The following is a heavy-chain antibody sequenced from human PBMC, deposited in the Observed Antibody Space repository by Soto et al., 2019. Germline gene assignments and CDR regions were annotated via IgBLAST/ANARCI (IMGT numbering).Heavy chain of an antibody. CDR1: RASISACFF. Sequence: PSETLSLTCTVSRASISACFFWGSIRQPPGKGLEWIAFIYYSGSPHYNPSLKSRATMSVDTSKNQFSLKLTSLAASDTAVYYCARHIGALIRAAGGYMDVWGKGTTVT. CDR2: IYYSGSP. V-gene: IGHV4-39*01. CDR3: ARHIGALIRAAGGYMDV. D-gene: IGHD6-13*01. J-gene: IGHJ6*03.